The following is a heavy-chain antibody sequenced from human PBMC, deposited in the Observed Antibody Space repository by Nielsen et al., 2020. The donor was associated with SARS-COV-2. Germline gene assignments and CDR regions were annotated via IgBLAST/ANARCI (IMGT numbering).Heavy chain of an antibody. D-gene: IGHD3-16*01. CDR3: ASRLG. CDR2: ITSGSGSTR. Sequence: GESLKISCAASGFTFSDFYMAWIRQAPGKGLEWVSCITSGSGSTRLYGDSVKGRFTVSRDNAKNSLYLQMNSLRAEDTALYYCASRLGWGQGTLVTVSS. V-gene: IGHV3-11*01. CDR1: GFTFSDFY. J-gene: IGHJ4*02.